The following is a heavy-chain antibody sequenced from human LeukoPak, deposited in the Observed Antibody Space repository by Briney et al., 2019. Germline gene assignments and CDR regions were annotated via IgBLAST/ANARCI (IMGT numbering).Heavy chain of an antibody. CDR2: IIPILGIA. J-gene: IGHJ4*02. CDR3: AGVKGSMVRGVIIGEDY. Sequence: GASVKVSCKASGGTFSSYATSWVRQAPGQGLEWMGRIIPILGIANYAQKFQGRVTITADKSTSTAYMELSSLRSEDTAVYYCAGVKGSMVRGVIIGEDYWGQGTLVTVSS. V-gene: IGHV1-69*04. CDR1: GGTFSSYA. D-gene: IGHD3-10*01.